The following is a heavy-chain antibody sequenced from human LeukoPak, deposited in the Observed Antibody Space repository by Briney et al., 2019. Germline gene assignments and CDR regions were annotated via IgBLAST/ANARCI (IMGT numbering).Heavy chain of an antibody. CDR2: INPNSGGT. Sequence: ASVKVSCKASGYTFTGYYIHWVRQAPGQGLEWMGRINPNSGGTNYAQKFQGRVTMTRDTSISTAYMELSRLRSDDTAVYYRARDWYFYDSSGYYFFDYWGQGTLVTVSS. CDR3: ARDWYFYDSSGYYFFDY. CDR1: GYTFTGYY. D-gene: IGHD3-22*01. J-gene: IGHJ4*02. V-gene: IGHV1-2*06.